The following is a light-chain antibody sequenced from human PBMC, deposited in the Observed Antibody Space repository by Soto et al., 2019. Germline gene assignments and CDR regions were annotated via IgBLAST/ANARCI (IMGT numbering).Light chain of an antibody. CDR2: GNN. CDR1: GSNIGAGYD. CDR3: QSYDSSPSAFYV. V-gene: IGLV1-40*01. J-gene: IGLJ1*01. Sequence: QSVLTQPPSVSGAPGQRVTISCTGSGSNIGAGYDVYWYQQLPGTAPKLLIYGNNNRPSGVPDRFSGSKSGTSASLAITGLQAEDEADYYCQSYDSSPSAFYVFGTGTRSPS.